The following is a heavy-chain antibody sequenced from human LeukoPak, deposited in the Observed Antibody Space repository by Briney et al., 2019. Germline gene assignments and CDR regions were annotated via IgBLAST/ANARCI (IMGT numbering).Heavy chain of an antibody. CDR2: TSSDLNVK. D-gene: IGHD5-24*01. V-gene: IGHV3-30-3*01. Sequence: GGSLRLSCAASGFTFRNYVIHWVRQAPGKGLEWVAVTSSDLNVKLYADSVKGRFTISRDNSRSTLYLQMNSLRPEDTAIYYCARGQAREMATMGPFDYWGQGTLVTVSS. CDR1: GFTFRNYV. J-gene: IGHJ4*02. CDR3: ARGQAREMATMGPFDY.